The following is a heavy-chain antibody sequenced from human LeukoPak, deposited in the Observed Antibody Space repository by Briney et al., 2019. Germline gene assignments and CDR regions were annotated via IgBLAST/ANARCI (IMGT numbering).Heavy chain of an antibody. Sequence: SETLSLTCTVSGGSISSYYWSWIRQPAGKGLEWIGRIYTSGSTNYNPSLKSRVTMSVDTSKNQFSLKLNSVTAADTAVYYRARDPDYGDAFDIWGQGTMVTVSS. CDR1: GGSISSYY. CDR2: IYTSGST. V-gene: IGHV4-4*07. J-gene: IGHJ3*02. CDR3: ARDPDYGDAFDI. D-gene: IGHD4-17*01.